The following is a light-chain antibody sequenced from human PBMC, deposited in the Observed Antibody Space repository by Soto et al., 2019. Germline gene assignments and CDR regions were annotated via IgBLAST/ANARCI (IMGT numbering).Light chain of an antibody. V-gene: IGKV3-15*01. J-gene: IGKJ1*01. CDR3: LQYKDGPPWT. Sequence: EIVMTQSPATLSVSPGERATLSCRASQSVSSNLAWYQQKPGQAPRLLIYGASTRATGIPARFSGSGSGTEFTLTISSLQSEDFALNYCLQYKDGPPWTF. CDR1: QSVSSN. CDR2: GAS.